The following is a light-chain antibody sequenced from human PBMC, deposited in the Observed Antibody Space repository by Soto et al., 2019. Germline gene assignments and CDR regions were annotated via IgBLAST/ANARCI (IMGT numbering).Light chain of an antibody. CDR1: QSVSSGH. Sequence: EIVLTQSPGTLYLSPGERATLSCRASQSVSSGHLAWYQQKPGQAPRLLISGASSRATGIPDRFSGSGSGTDFTLTISRLEPEDFAVYYCQQYGRSPSTFGQGTKVDI. CDR2: GAS. J-gene: IGKJ1*01. V-gene: IGKV3-20*01. CDR3: QQYGRSPST.